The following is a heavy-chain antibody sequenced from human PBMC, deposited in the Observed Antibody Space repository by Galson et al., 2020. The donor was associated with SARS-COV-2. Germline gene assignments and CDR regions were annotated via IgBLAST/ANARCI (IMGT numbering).Heavy chain of an antibody. J-gene: IGHJ4*02. V-gene: IGHV4-59*01. CDR2: IYYSGST. Sequence: SETLSLTCTVSGGSISSYYWSWIRQPPGKGLEWIGYIYYSGSTNYNPSLKSRVTISVDTSKNQFSLKLSSVTAADTAVYYCARAPYSSLEFDYWGQGTLVTVSS. CDR1: GGSISSYY. D-gene: IGHD6-6*01. CDR3: ARAPYSSLEFDY.